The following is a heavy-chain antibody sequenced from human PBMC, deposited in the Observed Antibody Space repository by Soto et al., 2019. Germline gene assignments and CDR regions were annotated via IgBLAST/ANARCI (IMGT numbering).Heavy chain of an antibody. CDR1: GGTFDSNA. CDR2: IIPIFGTI. D-gene: IGHD2-2*01. V-gene: IGHV1-69*12. CDR3: VREGLTFGPGAVGGAFDI. Sequence: QVQLVQSGTEVRKPGSSVKVSCKASGGTFDSNAISWVRLAPGQGLEWMGGIIPIFGTINNAQKFQDRVTITADESANIVYMELSSLRSEDTAIDYCVREGLTFGPGAVGGAFDIWGQGTLVTVSS. J-gene: IGHJ3*02.